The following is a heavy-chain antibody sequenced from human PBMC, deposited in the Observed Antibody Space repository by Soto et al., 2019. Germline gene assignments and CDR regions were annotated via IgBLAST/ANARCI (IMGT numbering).Heavy chain of an antibody. CDR1: GGTFSSYT. Sequence: SVKVSCKASGGTFSSYTISWVRQAPGQGLEWMGRIIPILGIANYAQKFQGRVTITADKSTSTAYMELSSLRSEDTAVYYCARAGRQNAYYYDSSGYYGDFQHWGQGTLVTVSS. CDR2: IIPILGIA. CDR3: ARAGRQNAYYYDSSGYYGDFQH. J-gene: IGHJ1*01. V-gene: IGHV1-69*02. D-gene: IGHD3-22*01.